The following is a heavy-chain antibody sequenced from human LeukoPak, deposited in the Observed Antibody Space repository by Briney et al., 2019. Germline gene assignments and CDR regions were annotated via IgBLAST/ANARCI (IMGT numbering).Heavy chain of an antibody. CDR1: GGTFSSYA. J-gene: IGHJ6*03. CDR2: IIPIFGTA. D-gene: IGHD6-19*01. Sequence: SVKVSCKASGGTFSSYAISWVLQAPGQGLEWMGGIIPIFGTANYAQKFQGRVTITTDESTSTAYMELSSLRSEDTAVYYCARDTPDGSGWPIVSRYYYYMDVWGKGTTVTVSS. CDR3: ARDTPDGSGWPIVSRYYYYMDV. V-gene: IGHV1-69*05.